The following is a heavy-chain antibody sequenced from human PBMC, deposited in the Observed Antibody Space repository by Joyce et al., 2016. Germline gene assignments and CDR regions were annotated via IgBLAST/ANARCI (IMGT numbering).Heavy chain of an antibody. D-gene: IGHD6-25*01. V-gene: IGHV3-30*18. Sequence: QVQLVESGGGVVQPGRSLRLSCAASGLTPRNYGVHWVRQAPGKGLEWVAVISYDGIYKDYADSVKGRFTISRDNSKNTVFLEMNSLRAEDTAVYYCAKILTATYSSGWFLDYWGQGTLVTVSS. CDR1: GLTPRNYG. CDR3: AKILTATYSSGWFLDY. J-gene: IGHJ4*02. CDR2: ISYDGIYK.